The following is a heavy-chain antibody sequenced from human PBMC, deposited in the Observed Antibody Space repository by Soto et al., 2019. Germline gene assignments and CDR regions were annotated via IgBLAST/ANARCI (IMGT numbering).Heavy chain of an antibody. CDR1: GFIFGNYW. J-gene: IGHJ4*02. V-gene: IGHV3-7*03. D-gene: IGHD6-6*01. CDR3: ARIGYSSSSLDY. Sequence: PGGSLRLSCAASGFIFGNYWMSWVRQAPGKGLEWVANIKQDGGQKYYVDSVKGRFTISRDNARNSLYLQINSLRAEDTAMYYCARIGYSSSSLDYWGLGTLVTVSS. CDR2: IKQDGGQK.